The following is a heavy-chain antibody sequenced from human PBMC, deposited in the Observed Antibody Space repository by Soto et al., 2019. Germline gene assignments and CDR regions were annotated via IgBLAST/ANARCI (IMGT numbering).Heavy chain of an antibody. CDR2: ISDDERST. D-gene: IGHD3-9*01. CDR1: GFTFRSHW. V-gene: IGHV3-74*01. CDR3: ARGSRYSDY. Sequence: PGGSLRLSCAASGFTFRSHWMHWVRQAPGKGLVWVSRISDDERSTSYADSVKGRFTISRDNAKNTLYLQMNSLRAEDSAVYYCARGSRYSDYWGQGTRVTVSS. J-gene: IGHJ4*02.